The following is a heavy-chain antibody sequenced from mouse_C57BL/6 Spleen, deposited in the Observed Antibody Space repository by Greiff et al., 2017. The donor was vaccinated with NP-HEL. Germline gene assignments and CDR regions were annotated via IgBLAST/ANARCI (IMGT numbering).Heavy chain of an antibody. Sequence: VQLQQPGAELVMPGASVKLSCKASGYTFTSYWMHWVKQRPGQGLEWIGEIDPSDSYTNYNQKFKGKSTLTVDKSSSTAYMQLSSLTSEDSAVYYCARKKDYYGSRDWYFDVWGTGTTVTVSS. CDR3: ARKKDYYGSRDWYFDV. CDR1: GYTFTSYW. V-gene: IGHV1-69*01. J-gene: IGHJ1*03. D-gene: IGHD1-1*01. CDR2: IDPSDSYT.